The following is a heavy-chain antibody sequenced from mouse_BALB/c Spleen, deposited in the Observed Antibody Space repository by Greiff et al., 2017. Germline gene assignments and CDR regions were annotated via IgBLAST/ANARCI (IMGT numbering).Heavy chain of an antibody. CDR2: ISYSGST. D-gene: IGHD1-3*01. J-gene: IGHJ4*01. CDR3: ARNGGSGAMDY. CDR1: GYSITSDYA. Sequence: VQLQQSGPGLVKPSQSLSLTCTVTGYSITSDYAWNWIRQFPGNKLEWMGYISYSGSTSYNPSLKSRISITRDTSKNQFFLQLNSVTTEDTATYYCARNGGSGAMDYWGQGTSVTVSS. V-gene: IGHV3-2*02.